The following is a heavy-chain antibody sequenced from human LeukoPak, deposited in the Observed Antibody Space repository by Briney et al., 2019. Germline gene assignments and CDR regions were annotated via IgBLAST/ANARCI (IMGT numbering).Heavy chain of an antibody. J-gene: IGHJ4*02. V-gene: IGHV1-69*04. CDR1: GGTFSSYA. CDR2: IIPILGLT. D-gene: IGHD1-26*01. CDR3: ARDPIVGATRSSIDY. Sequence: GASVKVSCKASGGTFSSYAISWVRQAPGQGLEWMGRIIPILGLTNYAQKFRGRVTITADKSTSAAYMELSSLRSEDTAVYYCARDPIVGATRSSIDYWGQGTLVTVSS.